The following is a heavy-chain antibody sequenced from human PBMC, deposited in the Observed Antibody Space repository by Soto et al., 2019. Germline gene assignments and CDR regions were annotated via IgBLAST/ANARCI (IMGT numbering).Heavy chain of an antibody. V-gene: IGHV4-59*02. CDR2: VYYSGSA. CDR1: GGSVSSYY. CDR3: ARTNWNANWFDP. J-gene: IGHJ5*02. Sequence: PSETLSLTCTVSGGSVSSYYSNWLRQPPGKGLEWIGYVYYSGSATYNPSLKSRVTITVDTAKDQFSLKLRSVTAADTAVYYCARTNWNANWFDPWGQGTLVTVSS. D-gene: IGHD1-20*01.